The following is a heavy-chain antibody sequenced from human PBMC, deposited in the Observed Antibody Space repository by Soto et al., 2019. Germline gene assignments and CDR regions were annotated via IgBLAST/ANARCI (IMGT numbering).Heavy chain of an antibody. CDR1: VFTFSSYV. Sequence: GGSLRLSCAASVFTFSSYVMHWVRQAPGKGLEWVAVISYDGSNKYYADSVKGRFTISRDNSKNTLYLQMNSLRAEDTAVYYCAKGGVVAGTIYNGMDVWGQGTTVTVYS. J-gene: IGHJ6*02. V-gene: IGHV3-30*18. CDR2: ISYDGSNK. D-gene: IGHD6-19*01. CDR3: AKGGVVAGTIYNGMDV.